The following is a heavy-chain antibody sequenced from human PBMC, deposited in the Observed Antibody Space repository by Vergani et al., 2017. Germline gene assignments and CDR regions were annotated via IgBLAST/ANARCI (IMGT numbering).Heavy chain of an antibody. V-gene: IGHV3-23*01. CDR2: IIGSGGST. D-gene: IGHD3-9*01. CDR3: AKGCYDILTGYYTVYYFDY. Sequence: EVQLLESGGGLVQPGGSLRLSCAASGFTFSSYAMSWVRQAPGKGLKWVSAIIGSGGSTDYADSVKGRFTISRDNSKNTLYLQINSLRAEDTAVYYCAKGCYDILTGYYTVYYFDYWGQGTLVTVSS. CDR1: GFTFSSYA. J-gene: IGHJ4*02.